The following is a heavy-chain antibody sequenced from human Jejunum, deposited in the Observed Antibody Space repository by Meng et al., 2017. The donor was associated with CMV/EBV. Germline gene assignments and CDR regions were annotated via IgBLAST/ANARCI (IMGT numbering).Heavy chain of an antibody. Sequence: GGTISIYYWSWNRQPPGKGLEWIGYIYYSGSTNYNPSLKSRVTISVDTSKNQFSLKLNSVTTADTAVYYCARGGEGYIDYYGMDVWGQGTTVTVSS. CDR2: IYYSGST. CDR3: ARGGEGYIDYYGMDV. J-gene: IGHJ6*02. CDR1: GGTISIYY. D-gene: IGHD5-18*01. V-gene: IGHV4-59*01.